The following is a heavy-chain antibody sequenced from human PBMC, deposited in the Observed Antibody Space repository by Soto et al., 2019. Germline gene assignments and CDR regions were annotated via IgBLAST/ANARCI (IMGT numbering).Heavy chain of an antibody. J-gene: IGHJ6*02. Sequence: VGSLRLSCASSVFTFSSYAMSCVRHSPGKWLEWVSAISGSGGSTYYADSVKGRFTISRDNSKNTLYLQMNSLRAEDTAVYYCAKDCNTKRGYRYRSSYYGMDVWCQGTTVTVSS. CDR3: AKDCNTKRGYRYRSSYYGMDV. V-gene: IGHV3-23*01. D-gene: IGHD5-18*01. CDR2: ISGSGGST. CDR1: VFTFSSYA.